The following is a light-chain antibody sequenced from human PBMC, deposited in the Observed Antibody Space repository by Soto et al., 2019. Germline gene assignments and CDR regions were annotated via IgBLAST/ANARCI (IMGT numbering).Light chain of an antibody. V-gene: IGLV2-18*02. Sequence: QSVLTQPPSVSGSPGQSVAISYTGTSSEVGSYNRVSWYQQPPGTAPKLMIYDVSNRPSGVPDRFSGSKSGNTASLTISGLQAEDEADYYCSSYTTSSTYVFGTGTKVTVL. CDR2: DVS. J-gene: IGLJ1*01. CDR1: SSEVGSYNR. CDR3: SSYTTSSTYV.